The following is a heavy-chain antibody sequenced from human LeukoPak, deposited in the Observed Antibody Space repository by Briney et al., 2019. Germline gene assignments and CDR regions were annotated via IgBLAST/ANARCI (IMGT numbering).Heavy chain of an antibody. CDR2: IWYDGSNK. J-gene: IGHJ4*02. V-gene: IGHV3-33*01. D-gene: IGHD6-13*01. CDR1: GFTFSSYG. Sequence: GVSLRLSCAASGFTFSSYGMNWVRPAPRKGLEWVAVIWYDGSNKYYGDSVKGRFTIARDNSKNTVSLQMNSLRVEDTAVCYCARLGSSWSFDYWGQGTLVTVSS. CDR3: ARLGSSWSFDY.